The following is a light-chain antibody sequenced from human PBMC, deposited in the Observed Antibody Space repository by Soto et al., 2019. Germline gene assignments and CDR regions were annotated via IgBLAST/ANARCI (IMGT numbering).Light chain of an antibody. J-gene: IGKJ1*01. CDR2: AAS. V-gene: IGKV1-39*01. CDR1: QSINNY. CDR3: QQGHTTLWT. Sequence: DIQMTQSPSFLSASVGDRVTITCRASQSINNYLKWYQQKPGKAPNLLIYAASTLRSGVPPRFSGSGSGTDFTLTISSLQPEDFATYYRQQGHTTLWTFGPGTRVDIK.